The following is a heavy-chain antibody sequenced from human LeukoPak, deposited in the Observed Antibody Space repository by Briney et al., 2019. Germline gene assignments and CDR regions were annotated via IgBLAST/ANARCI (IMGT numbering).Heavy chain of an antibody. CDR2: IIPIFGTA. CDR1: GGTFSSYA. V-gene: IGHV1-69*05. CDR3: ARDALYSGSYWGYFDY. J-gene: IGHJ4*02. Sequence: GASVKVSCKASGGTFSSYAISWVRQAPGQGLEWMGRIIPIFGTANYAQKFQGRATITTDESTSTAYMELSSLRSEDTAVYYCARDALYSGSYWGYFDYWGQGTLVTVSS. D-gene: IGHD1-26*01.